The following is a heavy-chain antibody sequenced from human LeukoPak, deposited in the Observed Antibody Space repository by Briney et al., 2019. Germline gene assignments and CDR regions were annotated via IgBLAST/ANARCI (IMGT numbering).Heavy chain of an antibody. CDR1: AGSISSSNW. CDR2: IYHSGST. D-gene: IGHD3-10*01. J-gene: IGHJ4*02. V-gene: IGHV4-4*02. Sequence: SETLSLTCAVSAGSISSSNWWSWVRQPPGKGLEWIGEIYHSGSTNYNPSLKSRVTISVDKSKNQFSLKLSPVTAADTAVYYCAKESMVRGVIMLLDYWGQGTLVAVSS. CDR3: AKESMVRGVIMLLDY.